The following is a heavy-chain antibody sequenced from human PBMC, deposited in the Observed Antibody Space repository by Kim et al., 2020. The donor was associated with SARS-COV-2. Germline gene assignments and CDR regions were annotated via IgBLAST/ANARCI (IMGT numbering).Heavy chain of an antibody. CDR2: INWIGSSA. Sequence: GGSLRLSCTGSGFTIEGRGMSWVRQAPGKGLEWVSGINWIGSSAGYADSVKGRFTISRDNAKNSLYLQMNSLRVEDTAFYYCARVDKSGYYSAIDYWGQGTLVTVSS. J-gene: IGHJ4*02. D-gene: IGHD3-3*01. V-gene: IGHV3-20*04. CDR3: ARVDKSGYYSAIDY. CDR1: GFTIEGRG.